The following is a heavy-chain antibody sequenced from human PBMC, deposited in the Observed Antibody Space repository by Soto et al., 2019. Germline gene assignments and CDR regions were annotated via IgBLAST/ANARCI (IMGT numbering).Heavy chain of an antibody. V-gene: IGHV4-30-4*01. Sequence: PSETLSLTCTVSGGSISSGDYHRSWIRQPPGKGLEWIGYIYYSGSTYYNPSLKSRVTIPVDTYKNQFSLKLSSVTAADTPVYYCARVQERGLLWFGEFQPYYYGMDVLGHGTTVTVSS. J-gene: IGHJ6*02. CDR1: GGSISSGDYH. CDR3: ARVQERGLLWFGEFQPYYYGMDV. D-gene: IGHD3-10*01. CDR2: IYYSGST.